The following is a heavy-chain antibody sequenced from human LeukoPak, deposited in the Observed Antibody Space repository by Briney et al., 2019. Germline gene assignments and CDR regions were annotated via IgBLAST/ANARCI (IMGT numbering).Heavy chain of an antibody. V-gene: IGHV3-21*01. CDR2: ISSSSSYI. D-gene: IGHD6-13*01. J-gene: IGHJ4*02. CDR3: ARDSQAVGTDFDY. CDR1: GFTFSNYN. Sequence: GGSLRLSCAASGFTFSNYNMNWVRQAPGKGLEWVSSISSSSSYITYADSVKGRFTISRDNAKNSLYLQMHRLRAEDTAVYYCARDSQAVGTDFDYWGQGTLVTVSS.